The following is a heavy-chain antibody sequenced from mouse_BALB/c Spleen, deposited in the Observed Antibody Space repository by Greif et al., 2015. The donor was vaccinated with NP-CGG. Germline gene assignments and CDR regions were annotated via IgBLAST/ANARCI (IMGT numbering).Heavy chain of an antibody. CDR3: ARHGLICDGYYDYAMDY. D-gene: IGHD2-3*01. V-gene: IGHV5-12-2*01. CDR2: ISNGGGST. J-gene: IGHJ4*01. Sequence: EVKLVESGGGLVQPGGSLKLSCAASGFTFSSYTMSWVRQTPEKRLEWVAYISNGGGSTYYPDTVKGRFTISRDNAKNALCLQMSSLKSEDTAMYYCARHGLICDGYYDYAMDYWGQGTSVTVSS. CDR1: GFTFSSYT.